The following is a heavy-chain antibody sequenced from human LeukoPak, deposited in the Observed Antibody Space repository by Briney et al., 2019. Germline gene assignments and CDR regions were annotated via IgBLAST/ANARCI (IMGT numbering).Heavy chain of an antibody. CDR3: ARDRVPRYYYDSSGYYVSGAFDI. J-gene: IGHJ3*02. Sequence: GASVSVSCKASGYTFTVYYVHWVRQAPGQGLEWMGWINPNSGGTSSAEKFQGRVTMTRDTSISTAYMELSRLRSDDTAVYYCARDRVPRYYYDSSGYYVSGAFDIWGQGTMVTVSS. CDR1: GYTFTVYY. V-gene: IGHV1-2*02. CDR2: INPNSGGT. D-gene: IGHD3-22*01.